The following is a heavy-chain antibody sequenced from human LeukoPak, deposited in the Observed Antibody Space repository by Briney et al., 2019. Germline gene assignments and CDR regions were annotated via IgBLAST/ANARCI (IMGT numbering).Heavy chain of an antibody. Sequence: SSETLFLTCAVSGGSISSYYWSWIRQPAGKGLEWIGRIYSIGSTDYNPSLKSRVTMSVDTSKNQFSLKLSSVTAADTAMYYCARAPSDYYNNWFDPWGQGTLVTVSS. CDR1: GGSISSYY. CDR3: ARAPSDYYNNWFDP. D-gene: IGHD3-22*01. CDR2: IYSIGST. V-gene: IGHV4-4*07. J-gene: IGHJ5*02.